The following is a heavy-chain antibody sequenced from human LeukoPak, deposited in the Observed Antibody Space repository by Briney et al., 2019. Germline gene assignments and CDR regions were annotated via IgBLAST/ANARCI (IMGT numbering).Heavy chain of an antibody. V-gene: IGHV1-24*01. J-gene: IGHJ4*02. CDR3: ATDSSGGSFHFDY. D-gene: IGHD1-26*01. CDR2: FDPEDGKT. CDR1: GYTLTELS. Sequence: ASVKVSCKVSGYTLTELSMHWVRQAPGKGLEWMGGFDPEDGKTFYAQNFQGRDTMTEDTSTDTAYIELSSLRSEDTAVYYCATDSSGGSFHFDYWGQGTLVTVSS.